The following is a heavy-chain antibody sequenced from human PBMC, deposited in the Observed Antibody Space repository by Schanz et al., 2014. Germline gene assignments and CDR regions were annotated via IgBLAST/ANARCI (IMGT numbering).Heavy chain of an antibody. CDR2: ISGRDGST. J-gene: IGHJ4*02. CDR1: GFIVRSNY. Sequence: EVQLVESGGGLVQPGGSLRLSCAVSGFIVRSNYMTWVRQAPGMGLEWVSAISGRDGSTYYADSVKGRFTISRDNSRDTVYLQMNSLRADDTAMYYCARWFLIRGVILDSWGQGTLVTVSS. D-gene: IGHD3-10*01. CDR3: ARWFLIRGVILDS. V-gene: IGHV3-23*04.